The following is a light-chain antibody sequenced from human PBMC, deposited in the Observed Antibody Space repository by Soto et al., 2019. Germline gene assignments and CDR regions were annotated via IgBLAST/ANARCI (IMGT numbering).Light chain of an antibody. CDR3: MQTIQLPIT. Sequence: DIVMLPTPLSLYVTPGQPASISCKSRQSLRHSDGKTYLSWFLQKPGQPPQLLIYEVSNRFSGVPDRFGGSGSGSDFTLKISRVETEDVGVYYCMQTIQLPITFGGGTKVDI. CDR2: EVS. CDR1: QSLRHSDGKTY. V-gene: IGKV2D-29*01. J-gene: IGKJ4*01.